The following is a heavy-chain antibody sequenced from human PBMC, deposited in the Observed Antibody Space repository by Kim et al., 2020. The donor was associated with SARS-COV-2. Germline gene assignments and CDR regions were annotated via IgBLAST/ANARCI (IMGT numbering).Heavy chain of an antibody. J-gene: IGHJ4*01. CDR2: ISCSGSYI. CDR3: ARVPFGRLFAYYFDL. D-gene: IGHD3-10*01. Sequence: GGSLRLSCAASGFTFSGYYMPWIRQAPGKGLEWVSYISCSGSYIYYADSVKGRFTISRDNSKNTLYLQMNSLRAEDTAVYYCARVPFGRLFAYYFDLWG. CDR1: GFTFSGYY. V-gene: IGHV3-11*01.